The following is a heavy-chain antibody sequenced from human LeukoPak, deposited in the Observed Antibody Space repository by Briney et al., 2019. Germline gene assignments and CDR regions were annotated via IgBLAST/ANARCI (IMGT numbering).Heavy chain of an antibody. J-gene: IGHJ4*02. Sequence: ASVKVSCKASGYTFTGYYMHRVRQAPGQGLEWMGWINPNSGGTNYAQKFQGRVTMTRDTSISTAYMELSRLRSDDTAVYYCARDLTATMKIDYWGQGTLVTVSS. CDR2: INPNSGGT. CDR1: GYTFTGYY. D-gene: IGHD5-12*01. V-gene: IGHV1-2*02. CDR3: ARDLTATMKIDY.